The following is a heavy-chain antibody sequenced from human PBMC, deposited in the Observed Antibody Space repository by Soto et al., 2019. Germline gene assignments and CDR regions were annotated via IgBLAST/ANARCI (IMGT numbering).Heavy chain of an antibody. CDR3: ARSADYGDYVFGY. D-gene: IGHD4-17*01. V-gene: IGHV4-59*01. Sequence: QVQLQQSGPGLVKPSETLSLTCTVSGGSISSYYWSWIRQPPGKGLEWIGYIYYSGSTNYNPSLKSRGTISVDTSKNQFSLKLSSVTAADTAVYYCARSADYGDYVFGYWGQGTLVTVSS. CDR1: GGSISSYY. CDR2: IYYSGST. J-gene: IGHJ4*02.